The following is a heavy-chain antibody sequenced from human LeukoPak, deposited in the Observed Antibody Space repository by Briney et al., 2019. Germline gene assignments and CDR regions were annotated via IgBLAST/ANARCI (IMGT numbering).Heavy chain of an antibody. D-gene: IGHD6-19*01. V-gene: IGHV1-8*01. CDR3: ARGRVNSGWCVDY. Sequence: ASVKVSCKASGYTFINNDINWVRQASGQGLEWMGWMNSKSGNTGYAQKFQGRVTMTRNTSISTAYMELTSLRSEDTAVYYCARGRVNSGWCVDYWGQGTLVAVSS. CDR1: GYTFINND. J-gene: IGHJ4*02. CDR2: MNSKSGNT.